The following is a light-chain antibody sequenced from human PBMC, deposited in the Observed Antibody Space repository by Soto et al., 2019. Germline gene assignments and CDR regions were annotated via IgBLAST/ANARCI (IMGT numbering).Light chain of an antibody. CDR2: EVS. CDR1: SSDVGAYKY. V-gene: IGLV2-8*01. J-gene: IGLJ3*02. Sequence: QSVLTQPPSASGSPGQSVTISCTGTSSDVGAYKYVSWNQQYPGKAPKLMIYEVSKRPAGVPDRFSGSKSGNTASLTVSGLQAEDDADYYCTSYVGSNIWVFGGGTKVTVL. CDR3: TSYVGSNIWV.